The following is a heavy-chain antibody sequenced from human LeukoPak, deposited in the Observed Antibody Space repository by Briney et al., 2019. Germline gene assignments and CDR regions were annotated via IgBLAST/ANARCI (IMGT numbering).Heavy chain of an antibody. V-gene: IGHV3-7*01. CDR3: AGRSSWDSSRDY. CDR1: GFTFSRYW. D-gene: IGHD6-13*01. Sequence: GGSLRLSCAASGFTFSRYWMTWVRQAPGKGLEGVANIKQDGSEKYYVASVKGRFTISRDNAKNSLYLQMNSLRAEDTAVYYCAGRSSWDSSRDYWGQGTLVTVSS. CDR2: IKQDGSEK. J-gene: IGHJ4*02.